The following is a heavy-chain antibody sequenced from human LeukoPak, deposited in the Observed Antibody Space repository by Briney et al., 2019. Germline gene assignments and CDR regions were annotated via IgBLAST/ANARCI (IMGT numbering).Heavy chain of an antibody. Sequence: SVKVSCKASGGTFSSYAISWVRQAPGQGLEWMGRIIPILGIANYAQKFQGRVTMTRNTSITTAYMELSNLRSEDTAVYYCARSQHGGIDYWGQGTLVTVSS. CDR3: ARSQHGGIDY. J-gene: IGHJ4*02. V-gene: IGHV1-69*04. CDR2: IIPILGIA. D-gene: IGHD4-23*01. CDR1: GGTFSSYA.